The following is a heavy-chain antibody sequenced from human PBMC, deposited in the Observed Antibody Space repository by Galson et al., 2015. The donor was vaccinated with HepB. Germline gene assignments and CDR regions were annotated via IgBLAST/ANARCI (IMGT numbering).Heavy chain of an antibody. Sequence: SVKVSCKASGGTFSSYAISWVRQAPGQGLEWMGGIIPIFGTANYAQKFQGRVTITADKSTSTAYMELSSLRSEDTAVYYCARVVGGTGAFDIWGQGTMVTVSS. CDR2: IIPIFGTA. J-gene: IGHJ3*02. CDR1: GGTFSSYA. V-gene: IGHV1-69*06. D-gene: IGHD6-19*01. CDR3: ARVVGGTGAFDI.